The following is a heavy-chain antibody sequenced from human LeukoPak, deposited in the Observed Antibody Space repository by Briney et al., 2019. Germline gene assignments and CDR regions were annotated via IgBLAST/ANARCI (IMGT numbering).Heavy chain of an antibody. Sequence: PGRSLRLSCAASGFTFSNYWMHWVRQAPGKGLGWVSRSNGDGSSTTYADSVKGRFTISRDNGKNTLYLQMNSLRAEDTAVYYCARSATGGYFDYWGQGTLVTVSS. D-gene: IGHD2-15*01. CDR2: SNGDGSST. J-gene: IGHJ4*02. V-gene: IGHV3-74*01. CDR1: GFTFSNYW. CDR3: ARSATGGYFDY.